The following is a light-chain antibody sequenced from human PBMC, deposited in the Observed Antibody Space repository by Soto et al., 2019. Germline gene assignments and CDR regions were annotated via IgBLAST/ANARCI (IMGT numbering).Light chain of an antibody. CDR2: GAS. Sequence: EIVLTQSPDTLSVSPGERATLSCRASQSVSSSYLAWYQQKPGQAPRLLIYGASSRAAGIPARFSASGTGTDFTLTISDVQPEDFAVYYCHQRQSWPRTFGQGTKVDIK. CDR1: QSVSSSY. V-gene: IGKV3D-20*02. CDR3: HQRQSWPRT. J-gene: IGKJ1*01.